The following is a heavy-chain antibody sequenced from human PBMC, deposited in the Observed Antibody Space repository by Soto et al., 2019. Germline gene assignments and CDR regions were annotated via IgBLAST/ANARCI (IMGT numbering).Heavy chain of an antibody. Sequence: ETLSLTCTVSGGSISSSSYYWGWIRQPPGKGLEWIGSIYYSGSTYYNPSLKSRVTISVDTSKNQFPLKLSSVTAADTAVYYCARRREHFFWLLNGDYYYGMDVWGQGTTVTVPS. CDR1: GGSISSSSYY. J-gene: IGHJ6*02. CDR2: IYYSGST. CDR3: ARRREHFFWLLNGDYYYGMDV. D-gene: IGHD3-9*01. V-gene: IGHV4-39*01.